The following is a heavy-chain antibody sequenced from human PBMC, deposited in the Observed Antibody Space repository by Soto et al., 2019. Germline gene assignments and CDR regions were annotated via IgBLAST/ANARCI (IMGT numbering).Heavy chain of an antibody. V-gene: IGHV1-46*01. CDR1: GDTFTEYY. J-gene: IGHJ4*02. CDR2: VNPSGGHT. Sequence: GASVKVSCKASGDTFTEYYIHWVRQAPGQGLEWMGTVNPSGGHTTYAQHFLGRVTMTRDTATSTLYMELTSLTSEDTAVYYCARGGHVVVVTAALDYWGQGTQVTVSS. CDR3: ARGGHVVVVTAALDY. D-gene: IGHD2-21*02.